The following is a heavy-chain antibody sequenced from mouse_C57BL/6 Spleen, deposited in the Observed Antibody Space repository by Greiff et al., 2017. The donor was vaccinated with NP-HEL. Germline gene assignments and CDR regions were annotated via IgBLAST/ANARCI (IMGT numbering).Heavy chain of an antibody. CDR1: GYTFTRYW. J-gene: IGHJ3*01. CDR2: IDPSDSDT. V-gene: IGHV1-52*01. Sequence: QVQLQQPGAELVRPGSSVKLSCKASGYTFTRYWMHWVKQRPIQGLEWIGNIDPSDSDTHYNQKFKDKATLTVDKSSSTAYMQLSSLTSEDSAVDYCARLDSSGPWFAYWGQGTLVTVSA. D-gene: IGHD3-2*02. CDR3: ARLDSSGPWFAY.